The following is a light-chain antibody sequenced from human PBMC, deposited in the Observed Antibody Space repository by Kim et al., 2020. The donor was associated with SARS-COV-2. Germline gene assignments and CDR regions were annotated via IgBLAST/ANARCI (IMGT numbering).Light chain of an antibody. CDR2: SNN. CDR1: SSNIGSNA. Sequence: GQRVTISCSGSSSNIGSNAVNWYQQPPGTAPKLRIYSNNQRPSGVPDRFSGSKSGTSASLAISGLQSEDEADYYCAAWDDSLNVWVFGGGTQLTVL. J-gene: IGLJ3*02. CDR3: AAWDDSLNVWV. V-gene: IGLV1-44*01.